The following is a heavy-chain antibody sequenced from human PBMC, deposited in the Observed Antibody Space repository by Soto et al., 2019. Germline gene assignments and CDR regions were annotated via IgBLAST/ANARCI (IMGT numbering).Heavy chain of an antibody. CDR1: GGSISSGDYY. Sequence: SETLSLTCTVSGGSISSGDYYWSWIRQPPGKGLEWIGYIYYTGSTYYNPSLKSRLTISVDTSKNQFSLKLTSVTATDTAVYFCARYQKGPFDYWGQGTLVTVSS. J-gene: IGHJ4*02. CDR3: ARYQKGPFDY. V-gene: IGHV4-30-4*01. CDR2: IYYTGST. D-gene: IGHD2-2*01.